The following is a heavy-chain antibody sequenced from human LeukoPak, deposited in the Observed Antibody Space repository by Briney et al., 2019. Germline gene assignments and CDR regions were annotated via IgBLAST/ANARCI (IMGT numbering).Heavy chain of an antibody. V-gene: IGHV3-30*18. J-gene: IGHJ6*02. CDR2: ISYDGSNK. CDR1: GFTFSSYG. D-gene: IGHD6-19*01. Sequence: GGSLRLSCAASGFTFSSYGMHWVRQAPGKGLEWVAVISYDGSNKYYADSVKGRFTISRDNSKNTLYLQMNSLRAEDTAVNYCAKSGSSGWYYYYGMDVWGQGTTVTVSS. CDR3: AKSGSSGWYYYYGMDV.